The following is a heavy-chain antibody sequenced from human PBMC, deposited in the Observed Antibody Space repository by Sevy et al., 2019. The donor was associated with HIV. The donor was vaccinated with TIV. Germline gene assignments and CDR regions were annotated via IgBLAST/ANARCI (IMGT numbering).Heavy chain of an antibody. Sequence: SETLSLTCTVSGGSISSYYWSWIRQPPGKGLEWIRYIYYSGSTNYNPSLKSRVTISVDTSKNQFSLKLSSVTAADTAVYYCARSDCSTTSCPNWFDPWGQGTLVTVSS. D-gene: IGHD2-2*01. J-gene: IGHJ5*02. V-gene: IGHV4-59*01. CDR2: IYYSGST. CDR3: ARSDCSTTSCPNWFDP. CDR1: GGSISSYY.